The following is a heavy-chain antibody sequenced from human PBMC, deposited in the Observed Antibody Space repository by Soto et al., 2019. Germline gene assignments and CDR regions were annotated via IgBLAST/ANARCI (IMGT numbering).Heavy chain of an antibody. CDR1: GFNFSSYW. CDR2: INSDGSST. J-gene: IGHJ4*02. CDR3: ARVYCSGGGCYQLDY. V-gene: IGHV3-74*01. D-gene: IGHD2-15*01. Sequence: PGGSQRLSCAASGFNFSSYWMHWVRQAPGKGLVWVSRINSDGSSTSYADSVKGRFTISRDNAKNTLYLQMNSLRAEDTAVYYCARVYCSGGGCYQLDYWGQGTLVTVSS.